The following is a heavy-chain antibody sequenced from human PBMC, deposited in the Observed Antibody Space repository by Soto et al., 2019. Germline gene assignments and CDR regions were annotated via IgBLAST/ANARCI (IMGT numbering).Heavy chain of an antibody. CDR2: IGTLHDT. CDR3: ARQASYWHGGGGWLDP. D-gene: IGHD2-8*02. J-gene: IGHJ5*02. CDR1: GFTFSASD. Sequence: GGSLRLSCAASGFTFSASDMHWVRQTTGGGLEWVAAIGTLHDTYYPDSVKGRFTISRDNARNSLNLQMNSLRAGDTGVYYCARQASYWHGGGGWLDPWRQGTLVTVS. V-gene: IGHV3-13*01.